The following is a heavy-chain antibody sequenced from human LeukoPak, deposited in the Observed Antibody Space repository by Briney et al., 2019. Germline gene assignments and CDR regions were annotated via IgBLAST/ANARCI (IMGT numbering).Heavy chain of an antibody. Sequence: PSETLSLTCTVSGGSISGYYWSWVRQPAGRGREWIGRIYTSGSTNYNPSLESRVTMSVDTSKNQFFLKLSSVTAADTAVYYCARIGHQNLDYWGQGTLVTVSS. CDR1: GGSISGYY. CDR3: ARIGHQNLDY. CDR2: IYTSGST. J-gene: IGHJ4*02. D-gene: IGHD1-14*01. V-gene: IGHV4-4*07.